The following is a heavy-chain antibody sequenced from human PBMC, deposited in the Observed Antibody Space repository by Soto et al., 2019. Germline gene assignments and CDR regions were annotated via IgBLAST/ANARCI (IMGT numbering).Heavy chain of an antibody. J-gene: IGHJ4*02. CDR1: GGTFSSYA. CDR3: AREGGYSGYDRGIIDY. V-gene: IGHV1-69*13. CDR2: IIPIFGTA. D-gene: IGHD5-12*01. Sequence: GASVKVSCKASGGTFSSYAISWVRQAPGQGLEWMGGIIPIFGTANYAQKFQGRVTITADESTSTAYMELSSLRSEDTAVYYCAREGGYSGYDRGIIDYWGQGTLVTVSS.